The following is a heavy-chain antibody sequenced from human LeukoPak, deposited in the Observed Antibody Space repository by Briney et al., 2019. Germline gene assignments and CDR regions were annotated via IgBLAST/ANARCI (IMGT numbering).Heavy chain of an antibody. J-gene: IGHJ4*02. CDR2: ISGNGDTT. CDR3: AKDRGY. Sequence: GGSLRLSCAASGFTFSTYAMTWVRQAPGKGLEWVSAISGNGDTTYYADSVKGRSTISRDNSKNTLYLQMNSLRAEDTAIYYCAKDRGYWGQGTLVTVSS. CDR1: GFTFSTYA. V-gene: IGHV3-23*01.